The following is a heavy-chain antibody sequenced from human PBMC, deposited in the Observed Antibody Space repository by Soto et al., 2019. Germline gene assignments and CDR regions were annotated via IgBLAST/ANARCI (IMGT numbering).Heavy chain of an antibody. D-gene: IGHD6-19*01. V-gene: IGHV4-39*07. CDR2: IYYSGST. CDR1: GGSVSSSSCY. J-gene: IGHJ6*02. CDR3: AREVRSGWYYYYGMDV. Sequence: SETLSLTCTVSGGSVSSSSCYWGWIRQPPGKGLEWIGSIYYSGSTYYNPSLKSRVTISVDTSKNQFSLKLSSVTAADTAVYYCAREVRSGWYYYYGMDVWGQGTTVTVSS.